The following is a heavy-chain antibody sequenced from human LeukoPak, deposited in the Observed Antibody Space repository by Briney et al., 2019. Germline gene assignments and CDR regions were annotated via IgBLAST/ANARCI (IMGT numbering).Heavy chain of an antibody. CDR1: GYTFTSYA. V-gene: IGHV1-18*01. CDR2: ISAYNGNT. D-gene: IGHD6-13*01. Sequence: ASVKVSCKASGYTFTSYAMNWVRQAPGQGLEWMGWISAYNGNTNYAQKLQGRVTMTTDTSTSTAYMELRSLRSDDTAVYYCASHLSSSPSAGDAFDIWGQGTMVTVSS. CDR3: ASHLSSSPSAGDAFDI. J-gene: IGHJ3*02.